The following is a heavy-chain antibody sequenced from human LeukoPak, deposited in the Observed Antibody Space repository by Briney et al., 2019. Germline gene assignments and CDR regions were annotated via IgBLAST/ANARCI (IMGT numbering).Heavy chain of an antibody. CDR2: INPNSGGT. CDR1: GGSLSTYV. CDR3: ARTLGYCSSTSCYLFDY. V-gene: IGHV1-2*06. J-gene: IGHJ4*02. Sequence: ASVKVSCKAFGGSLSTYVISWVRQAPGQGLEWMGRINPNSGGTNYAQKFQGRVTMTRDTSISIAYMELSRLRSDDTAVYYCARTLGYCSSTSCYLFDYWGQGTLVTVSS. D-gene: IGHD2-2*01.